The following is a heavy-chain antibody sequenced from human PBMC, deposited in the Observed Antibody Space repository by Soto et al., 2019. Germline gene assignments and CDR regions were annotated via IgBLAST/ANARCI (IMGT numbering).Heavy chain of an antibody. CDR2: INPNSGGT. D-gene: IGHD1-7*01. CDR3: ARGPGGTGTTWLNWFDP. Sequence: QVQLVQSRAEVKKPGASVKVSCKASGYTFTGYYMHWVRQAPGQGLEWMGWINPNSGGTNYAQKFQGRVTMTRDTSISTAYMELSRLRSDDTAVYYCARGPGGTGTTWLNWFDPWGQGTLVTVSS. CDR1: GYTFTGYY. V-gene: IGHV1-2*02. J-gene: IGHJ5*02.